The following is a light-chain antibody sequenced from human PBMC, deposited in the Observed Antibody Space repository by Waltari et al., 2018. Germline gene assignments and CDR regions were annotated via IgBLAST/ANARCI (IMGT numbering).Light chain of an antibody. V-gene: IGKV2-30*02. CDR3: MQTAHGPPWT. J-gene: IGKJ1*01. CDR2: NVS. CDR1: QSLVHSTGDTS. Sequence: DVVMTQSPLSLPVTLGQPASISCLSTQSLVHSTGDTSLNWFHQRPGQSPRRLIYNVSKRDSGVPDRFSGSGSGTHFTLKISTVEAEDVGIYYCMQTAHGPPWTFGPGTKVEIK.